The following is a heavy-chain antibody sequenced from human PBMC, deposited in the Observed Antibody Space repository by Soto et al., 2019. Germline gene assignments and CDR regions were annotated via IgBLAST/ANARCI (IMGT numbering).Heavy chain of an antibody. CDR1: GDSVSSNSAA. CDR3: ARDRATKYSTSYYYYGMDV. J-gene: IGHJ6*02. Sequence: PSQTLSLTCAISGDSVSSNSAAWNWIRQSPSRGLEWLGRTYYRSKWYNDYAVSVKSRITINPDTSKNQFSLQLNSVTPEDTAVYYCARDRATKYSTSYYYYGMDVWGQGTTVTVSS. D-gene: IGHD6-13*01. V-gene: IGHV6-1*01. CDR2: TYYRSKWYN.